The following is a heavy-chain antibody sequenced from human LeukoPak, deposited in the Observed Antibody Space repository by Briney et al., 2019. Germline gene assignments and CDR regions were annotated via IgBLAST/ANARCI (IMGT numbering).Heavy chain of an antibody. CDR3: AHRSSIAATHAFDI. V-gene: IGHV2-5*02. CDR2: IYWDDDK. CDR1: GFSLSTSGVG. J-gene: IGHJ3*02. Sequence: SGPTLVKPTQTLTLTCTFSGFSLSTSGVGVGWIRQPPGKALEWLARIYWDDDKRYSPSLKSRLTITKDTSKNQVVLTMTNMDPVARATYYCAHRSSIAATHAFDIWGQGTMVTVSS. D-gene: IGHD6-6*01.